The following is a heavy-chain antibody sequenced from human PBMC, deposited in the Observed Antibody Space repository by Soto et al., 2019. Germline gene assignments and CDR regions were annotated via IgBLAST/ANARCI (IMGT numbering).Heavy chain of an antibody. J-gene: IGHJ4*02. V-gene: IGHV1-69*06. CDR1: GSPFSSHA. Sequence: SVKVSCKASGSPFSSHAISWVRQAPGQGLEWMGGIIPIFGTANYAQKFQGRLTITADKSTSTAYMELSSLRSEDTAVYYCARDVSFGYDYWGQGTLVTVSS. CDR3: ARDVSFGYDY. CDR2: IIPIFGTA. D-gene: IGHD5-18*01.